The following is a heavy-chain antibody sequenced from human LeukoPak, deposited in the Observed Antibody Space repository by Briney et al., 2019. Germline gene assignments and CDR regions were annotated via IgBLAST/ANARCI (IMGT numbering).Heavy chain of an antibody. CDR3: ARQLGSGYSYVSY. J-gene: IGHJ4*02. Sequence: SETLSLTCTVSGGSISSSSYYWGWIRQPPGKGLEWIGSIYYSGSTYYNPSLKSRVTISVDTSKNQFSLKLSSVTAADTAVSYCARQLGSGYSYVSYWGQGTLVTVSS. CDR2: IYYSGST. D-gene: IGHD5-18*01. V-gene: IGHV4-39*01. CDR1: GGSISSSSYY.